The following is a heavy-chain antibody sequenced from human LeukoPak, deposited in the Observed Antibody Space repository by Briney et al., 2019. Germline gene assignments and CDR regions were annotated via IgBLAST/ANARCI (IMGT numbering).Heavy chain of an antibody. V-gene: IGHV4-39*01. CDR2: IYNNGDT. J-gene: IGHJ3*01. D-gene: IGHD2-2*01. CDR3: TSRGFRLTIDAFDV. CDR1: GGPITSSAYY. Sequence: PSETLSLTCTVSGGPITSSAYYWFWVRQSPGRGLEWLGSIYNNGDTYYNPSYESRVPIAIETHKNQFSLKMTSVTAADTAAYYCTSRGFRLTIDAFDVWGQGTRVAVYS.